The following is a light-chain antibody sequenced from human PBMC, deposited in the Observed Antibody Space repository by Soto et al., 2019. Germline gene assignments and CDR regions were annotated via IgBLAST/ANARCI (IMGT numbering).Light chain of an antibody. V-gene: IGLV2-8*01. CDR3: KSYAGSNNYF. CDR2: EVV. CDR1: KNDIGVYDF. J-gene: IGLJ1*01. Sequence: QSALTQPPSASGSPGQSVTISCTGTKNDIGVYDFVSWYQHHPGKAPRLIIYEVVQRPSGVPDRFSGSKSGNTASLTVSGLQAADEADYSCKSYAGSNNYFFGRGTKLTVL.